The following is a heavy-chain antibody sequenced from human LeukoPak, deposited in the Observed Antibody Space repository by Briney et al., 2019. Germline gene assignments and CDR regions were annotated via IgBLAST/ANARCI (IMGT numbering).Heavy chain of an antibody. J-gene: IGHJ4*02. CDR1: GFTFSSYA. Sequence: TGGSLRLSCAASGFTFSSYAMSWVRQAPGKGLEWVSAISGSGGSTYYADSVKGRFTISRDNSKNTLYLQMNSLRAEDTAVYYCAKDPGYSYPAGYSDYWGQGTLVTVSS. CDR3: AKDPGYSYPAGYSDY. D-gene: IGHD5-18*01. V-gene: IGHV3-23*01. CDR2: ISGSGGST.